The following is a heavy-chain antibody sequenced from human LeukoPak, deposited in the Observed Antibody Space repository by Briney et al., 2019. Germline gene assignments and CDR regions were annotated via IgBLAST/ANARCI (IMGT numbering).Heavy chain of an antibody. CDR3: AKSSYYDASGYYREYYFDS. J-gene: IGHJ4*02. V-gene: IGHV3-23*01. CDR2: ISGSGGST. D-gene: IGHD3-22*01. CDR1: GFSFSNYA. Sequence: GESLRLSCVPSGFSFSNYAMSWVRQAPGKGLEWVSSISGSGGSTHYVDSVKGRFTISRDKTKNTLYLQMNSLRAEDTAVYYCAKSSYYDASGYYREYYFDSWGQGTLVTVSS.